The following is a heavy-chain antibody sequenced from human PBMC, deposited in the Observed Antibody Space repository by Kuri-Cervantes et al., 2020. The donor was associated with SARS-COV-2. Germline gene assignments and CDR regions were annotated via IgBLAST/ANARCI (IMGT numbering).Heavy chain of an antibody. V-gene: IGHV1-2*04. CDR3: ARDSGWLYTRGPGFDS. CDR1: GYTFTGYY. CDR2: INPNSGGT. J-gene: IGHJ4*02. D-gene: IGHD3-22*01. Sequence: ASVKVSCKASGYTFTGYYMHWVRQAPGQGLEWMGWINPNSGGTNYAQKFQGWVTMTRDTSISTVYMELSRLRSDDTAVYYCARDSGWLYTRGPGFDSWGRGTLVTVSS.